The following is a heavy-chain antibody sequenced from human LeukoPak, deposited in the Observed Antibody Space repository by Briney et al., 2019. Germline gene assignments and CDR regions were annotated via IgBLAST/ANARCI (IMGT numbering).Heavy chain of an antibody. CDR1: GFTFSSYA. Sequence: PGGSLRLSCAASGFTFSSYAMSWVRQAPGKGLEWVSAISGSGGSTYYADSVKGRFTISRDNSKNTLYLQMNSLRAEDTAVYYCARVSRGNYYFDYWGPGTLVTVSS. CDR3: ARVSRGNYYFDY. V-gene: IGHV3-23*01. CDR2: ISGSGGST. J-gene: IGHJ4*02.